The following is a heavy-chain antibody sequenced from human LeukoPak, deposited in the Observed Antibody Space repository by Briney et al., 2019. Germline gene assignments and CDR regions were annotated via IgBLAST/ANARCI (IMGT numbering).Heavy chain of an antibody. CDR3: GRYYYDSSAFDY. V-gene: IGHV4-30-4*01. D-gene: IGHD3-22*01. CDR2: IYYSGST. J-gene: IGHJ4*02. CDR1: GGSISSGDYY. Sequence: SETLSLTFTVSGGSISSGDYYWSWIRQPPGKGLEWIGYIYYSGSTYYNPSLKSRVTISVDTSKNQFSLKLSSVTAADTAVYYCGRYYYDSSAFDYWGQGTLVTVSS.